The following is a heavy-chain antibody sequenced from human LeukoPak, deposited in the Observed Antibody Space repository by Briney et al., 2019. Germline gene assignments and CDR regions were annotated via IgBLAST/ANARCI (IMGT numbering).Heavy chain of an antibody. CDR2: ISGSGTNT. CDR1: GFTFSSYA. J-gene: IGHJ3*02. V-gene: IGHV3-23*01. CDR3: AKAHDLQSATSNYAFHI. D-gene: IGHD1-1*01. Sequence: GGSLRLSCAASGFTFSSYAMSWVRQAPGKGLEWVSSISGSGTNTYYADSVKGRFTISRDNSKNTLYLQMNSLRAEDTAVYYCAKAHDLQSATSNYAFHIWGQGTMVTVSS.